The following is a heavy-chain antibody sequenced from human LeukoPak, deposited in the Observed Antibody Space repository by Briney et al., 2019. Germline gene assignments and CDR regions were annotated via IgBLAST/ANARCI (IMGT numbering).Heavy chain of an antibody. V-gene: IGHV1-2*06. CDR1: GYTFTCYY. J-gene: IGHJ6*03. Sequence: GASVKVSCKASGYTFTCYYMHWVRQAPGQGLEWMGRINPNSGGTNYAQKFQGRVTMTRDTSISTAYMELSRLRSDDTAMYYCASVHDYYYYYMEVWGKGTTVTVSS. CDR3: ASVHDYYYYYMEV. CDR2: INPNSGGT.